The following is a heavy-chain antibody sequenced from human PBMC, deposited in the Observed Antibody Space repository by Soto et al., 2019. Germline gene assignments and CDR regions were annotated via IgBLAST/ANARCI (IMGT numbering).Heavy chain of an antibody. CDR1: GFTFSSYS. D-gene: IGHD2-2*01. CDR2: ISGSGGST. Sequence: EVHLLESGGGLVQPGGSLRLSCAASGFTFSSYSMSWVRQAPGKGLEWVSGISGSGGSTYYADSVKGRFTISRDNSKNTLYLQMNSLRAEDTAVYYCAKGTSSPFFYYYYMDVWGKGTTVTVSS. J-gene: IGHJ6*03. V-gene: IGHV3-23*01. CDR3: AKGTSSPFFYYYYMDV.